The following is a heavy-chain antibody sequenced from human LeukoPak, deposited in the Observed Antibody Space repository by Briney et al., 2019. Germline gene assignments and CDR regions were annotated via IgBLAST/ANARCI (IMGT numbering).Heavy chain of an antibody. CDR3: ARALGYDPPAY. Sequence: SVKVSCKASGGTFSSYTISWVRQAPGQGLEWMGRIIPILGIANYAQKFQGRVTITADRSTSTAYMELSSLRSEDTAVYYCARALGYDPPAYWGQGTLITVSS. D-gene: IGHD5-12*01. CDR2: IIPILGIA. V-gene: IGHV1-69*02. CDR1: GGTFSSYT. J-gene: IGHJ4*02.